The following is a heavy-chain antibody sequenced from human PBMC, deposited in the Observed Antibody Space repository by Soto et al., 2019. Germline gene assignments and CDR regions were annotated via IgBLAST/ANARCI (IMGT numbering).Heavy chain of an antibody. CDR3: GRGGSWAKVDS. CDR1: GVTLKNSA. J-gene: IGHJ4*02. V-gene: IGHV1-69*13. D-gene: IGHD6-13*01. CDR2: IIPVFGPA. Sequence: SVKVSCKASGVTLKNSALSWVRQAPGQGLEWMGGIIPVFGPALYAQKFQGRVSITADASNNTAFLDVSSLRSEDTAVYYCGRGGSWAKVDSWGPVTLVTVAS.